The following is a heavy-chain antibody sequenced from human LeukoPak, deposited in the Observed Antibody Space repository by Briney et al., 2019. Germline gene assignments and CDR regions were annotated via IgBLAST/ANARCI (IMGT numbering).Heavy chain of an antibody. V-gene: IGHV3-48*01. CDR2: IRSSSET. D-gene: IGHD5-12*01. CDR1: GFIFSQYS. Sequence: GGPLRLSCAASGFIFSQYSMNWVRQAPGKGLEWASHIRSSSETFYADSVKGRFTISRDNARNSLYLQMNNLRGEDTAIYYCARDAGNSGYGCDLWGQGTLVTVSS. CDR3: ARDAGNSGYGCDL. J-gene: IGHJ5*02.